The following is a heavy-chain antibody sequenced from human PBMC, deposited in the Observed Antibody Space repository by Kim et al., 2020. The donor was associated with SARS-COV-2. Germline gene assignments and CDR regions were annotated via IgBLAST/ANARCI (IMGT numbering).Heavy chain of an antibody. CDR2: ISYDGSNK. J-gene: IGHJ4*02. CDR3: VSDIVVVPAAIDY. D-gene: IGHD2-2*01. Sequence: GGSLRLSCAASGFTFSSYAMHWVRQAPGKGLEWVAVISYDGSNKYYADSVKGRFTIPRDNSKNTLYLQMNSLRAEDTAVYYCVSDIVVVPAAIDYWVQGT. V-gene: IGHV3-30*04. CDR1: GFTFSSYA.